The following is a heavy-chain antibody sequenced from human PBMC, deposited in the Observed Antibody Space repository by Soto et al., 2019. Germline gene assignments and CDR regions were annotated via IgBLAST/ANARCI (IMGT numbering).Heavy chain of an antibody. Sequence: PGGSLRLSCAASGFTFSSYGMHWVRQAPGKALEWVAVISYDGSNEYYADSVKGRFTISRDNSKNTLYLQMNSLRGEDTAVYYCAKDELGVVVAGTAFDNWGQGTLVTVSS. J-gene: IGHJ4*02. V-gene: IGHV3-30*18. CDR2: ISYDGSNE. CDR3: AKDELGVVVAGTAFDN. D-gene: IGHD6-19*01. CDR1: GFTFSSYG.